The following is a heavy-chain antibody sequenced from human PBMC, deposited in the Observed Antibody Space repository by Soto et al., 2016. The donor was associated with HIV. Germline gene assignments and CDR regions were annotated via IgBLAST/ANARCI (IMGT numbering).Heavy chain of an antibody. CDR3: ARSVVPAAYFDY. Sequence: VQLVESGGGLVKPGGSLRLSCAASGFTFSDYYMSWIRQAPGKGLEWVSYISSSSSYTNYADSVKGRFTISRDNAKNSLYLQMNSLRAEDTAVYYCARSVVPAAYFDYWAREPWSPSPQ. CDR2: ISSSSSYT. V-gene: IGHV3-11*05. D-gene: IGHD2-2*01. CDR1: GFTFSDYY. J-gene: IGHJ4*02.